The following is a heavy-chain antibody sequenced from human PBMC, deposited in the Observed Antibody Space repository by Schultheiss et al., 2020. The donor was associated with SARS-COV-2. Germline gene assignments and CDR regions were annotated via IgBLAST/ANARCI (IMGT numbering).Heavy chain of an antibody. CDR3: ARGLAGDKVWWFDP. Sequence: ETLSLTCTVSGGSISSYYWSWIRQPPGKGLEWIGYIYYSGSTNYNPSLKSRVTISVDTSKNQFSLKLSSVTAADTAVYYCARGLAGDKVWWFDPWGQGTLVTVSS. CDR1: GGSISSYY. J-gene: IGHJ5*02. D-gene: IGHD7-27*01. V-gene: IGHV4-59*01. CDR2: IYYSGST.